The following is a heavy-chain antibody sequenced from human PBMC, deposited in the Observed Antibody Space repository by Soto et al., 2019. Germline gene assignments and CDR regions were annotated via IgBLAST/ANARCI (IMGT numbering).Heavy chain of an antibody. CDR3: AKGWLRTGFDY. Sequence: EVQLLESGGGLVQPGGSLRLSCAASGFTFSSYAMNWVRQAPGKGLEWVSIISSSGGGTYYADSVKGRFTISSDNSKNTLYLQMNSLRAEDTAVYYCAKGWLRTGFDYWGQGTLVTVSS. CDR2: ISSSGGGT. J-gene: IGHJ4*02. D-gene: IGHD5-12*01. V-gene: IGHV3-23*01. CDR1: GFTFSSYA.